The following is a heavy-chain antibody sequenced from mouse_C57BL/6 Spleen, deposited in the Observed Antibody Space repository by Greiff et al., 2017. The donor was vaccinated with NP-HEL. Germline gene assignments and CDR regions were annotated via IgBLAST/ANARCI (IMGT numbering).Heavy chain of an antibody. CDR2: ISSGGDYI. V-gene: IGHV5-9-1*02. CDR3: TITPPWYFDV. Sequence: EVKVVESGEGLVKPGGSLKLSCAASGFTFSSYAMSWVRQTPEKRLEWVAYISSGGDYIYYADTVKGRFTISRDNARNTLYLQMSSLKSEDTAMYYCTITPPWYFDVWGTGTTVTVSS. CDR1: GFTFSSYA. J-gene: IGHJ1*03. D-gene: IGHD1-3*01.